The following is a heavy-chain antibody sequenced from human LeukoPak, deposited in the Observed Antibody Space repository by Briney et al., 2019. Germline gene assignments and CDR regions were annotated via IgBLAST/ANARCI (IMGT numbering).Heavy chain of an antibody. V-gene: IGHV3-7*01. CDR2: INRDGSQK. CDR3: AREEWLVREIDY. CDR1: GFSLSAYW. Sequence: GGSLRLSCAASGFSLSAYWMTWVRQAPGKGLEWVANINRDGSQKNHVDSVKGRFTISRDNAENSLFLQMNSLTAEDTAVYYCAREEWLVREIDYWGQGTLVTVSS. D-gene: IGHD6-19*01. J-gene: IGHJ4*02.